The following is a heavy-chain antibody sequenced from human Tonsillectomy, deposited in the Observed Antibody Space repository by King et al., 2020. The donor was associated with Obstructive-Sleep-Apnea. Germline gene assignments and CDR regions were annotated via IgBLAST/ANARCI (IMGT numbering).Heavy chain of an antibody. CDR3: ARLRSGSGPYYNWCAP. V-gene: IGHV4-4*02. CDR2: VNLSGTT. J-gene: IGHJ5*02. Sequence: VQLQESGPGLVKPSGTLSLTCTVSQGSISSSHWWSWVRQSPGKGLEWIGEVNLSGTTNYNPSLNSRVTISMDTSNSQFSLKLNSVAAADTAVYYLARLRSGSGPYYNWCAPWGQGTLVTVSS. CDR1: QGSISSSHW. D-gene: IGHD3-10*01.